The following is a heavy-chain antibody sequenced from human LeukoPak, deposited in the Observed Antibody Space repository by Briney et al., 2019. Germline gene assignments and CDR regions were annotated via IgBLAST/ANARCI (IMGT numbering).Heavy chain of an antibody. D-gene: IGHD1-26*01. J-gene: IGHJ3*02. CDR2: IKSDGSST. Sequence: GGSLRLSCAASGFTFSNYWMYWVRQAPGKGLVWVSRIKSDGSSTNYADSVKGRFTISRDNAKNTLYLQMNSLRAEDTAAYYCTKGSLGAFDIWGQGTMVTVSS. V-gene: IGHV3-74*01. CDR3: TKGSLGAFDI. CDR1: GFTFSNYW.